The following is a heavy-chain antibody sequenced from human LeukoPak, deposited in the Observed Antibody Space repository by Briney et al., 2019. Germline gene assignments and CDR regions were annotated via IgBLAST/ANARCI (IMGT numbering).Heavy chain of an antibody. V-gene: IGHV4-34*01. CDR3: ARGLEEYVAAAGN. Sequence: SETLSLTCAVYGGSFSSYYWSWIRQPPGKGLEWIGEINHSGSTNYNPSLKSRVSISVDTSKSQFSLRLSSVTAADTAVYYCARGLEEYVAAAGNWGQGTLVTVSS. D-gene: IGHD6-13*01. CDR1: GGSFSSYY. CDR2: INHSGST. J-gene: IGHJ4*02.